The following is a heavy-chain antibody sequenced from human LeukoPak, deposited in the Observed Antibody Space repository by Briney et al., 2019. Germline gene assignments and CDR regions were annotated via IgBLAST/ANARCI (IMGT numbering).Heavy chain of an antibody. Sequence: PGGSLRLSCAASGFTFSSYWMSWVRQAPGKGLEWVAVISYDVSDKYYVDSVKGRFTISRDTSKNTLYLQMNSLRAEDTAVYYCAKDRGSGYNWNDVLDYWGQGTLVTVSS. CDR1: GFTFSSYW. V-gene: IGHV3-30*18. CDR3: AKDRGSGYNWNDVLDY. J-gene: IGHJ4*02. D-gene: IGHD1-20*01. CDR2: ISYDVSDK.